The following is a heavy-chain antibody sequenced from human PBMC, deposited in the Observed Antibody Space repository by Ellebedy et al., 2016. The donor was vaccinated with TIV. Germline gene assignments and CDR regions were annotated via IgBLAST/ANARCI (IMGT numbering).Heavy chain of an antibody. CDR2: ISYDGTTK. V-gene: IGHV3-30-3*01. CDR3: ARDGPQSSSSGPYFDY. D-gene: IGHD6-6*01. Sequence: PGGSLRLSCTVSGFTFSSYPIHWVRLAPGKGLEWVTLISYDGTTKYNADSVKGRFTISRDNSKNTVYLQMNSLRAEDTAVYYCARDGPQSSSSGPYFDYWGQGTLVTVSS. CDR1: GFTFSSYP. J-gene: IGHJ4*02.